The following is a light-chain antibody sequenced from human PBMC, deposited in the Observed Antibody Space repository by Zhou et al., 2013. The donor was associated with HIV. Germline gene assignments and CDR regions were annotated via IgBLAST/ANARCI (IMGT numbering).Light chain of an antibody. CDR3: QQCNSYLYS. Sequence: DIQMTQSPSTLSASVGDRVTITCRASQSITTWLAWYQQKPGKAPKLLIYKASNLESGVPSRFSGSGSGTEFTLTITNLQADDFATYYCQQCNSYLYSFGQGTKLEIK. J-gene: IGKJ2*01. CDR1: QSITTW. CDR2: KAS. V-gene: IGKV1-5*03.